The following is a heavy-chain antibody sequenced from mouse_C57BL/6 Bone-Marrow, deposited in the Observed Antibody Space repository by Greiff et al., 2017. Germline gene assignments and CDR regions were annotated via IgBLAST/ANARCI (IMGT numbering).Heavy chain of an antibody. V-gene: IGHV1-26*01. Sequence: EVQLQQSGPELVKPGASVKISCKASGYTFTDYYMNWVKQSHGKSLEWIGDINPNNGGTSYNQKFKGKATLTVDKSSSTAYMELRSLTSEDSAVYYCEWVYDGYYDWFAYWGQGTLVTVSA. CDR3: EWVYDGYYDWFAY. CDR1: GYTFTDYY. D-gene: IGHD2-3*01. CDR2: INPNNGGT. J-gene: IGHJ3*01.